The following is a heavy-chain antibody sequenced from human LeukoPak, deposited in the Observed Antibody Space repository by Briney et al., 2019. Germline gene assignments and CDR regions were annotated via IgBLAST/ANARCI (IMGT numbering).Heavy chain of an antibody. J-gene: IGHJ6*04. CDR3: AAGDMGGSSGSAPYYYYGMDV. Sequence: SVKVSCKASGFTFTSSAVQWVRQARGQRLEWIGWIVVGSGNTNYAQKFQERVTITRDMSTSTAYMELSSLRSEDTAVYYCAAGDMGGSSGSAPYYYYGMDVWGKGTTVTVSS. CDR1: GFTFTSSA. D-gene: IGHD6-13*01. CDR2: IVVGSGNT. V-gene: IGHV1-58*01.